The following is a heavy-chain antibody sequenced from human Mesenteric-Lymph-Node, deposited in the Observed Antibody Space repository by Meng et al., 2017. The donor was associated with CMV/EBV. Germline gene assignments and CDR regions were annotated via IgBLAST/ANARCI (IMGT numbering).Heavy chain of an antibody. CDR2: ISSSTI. Sequence: GGSLRLSCAASGFTFTTSWMYWVRQPPGKGLVWVSYISSSTIYYADSVKGRFTISRDNAKNSLYLQMNSLRAEDTAVYYCAIRGSYYYFDYWGQGTLVTVSS. V-gene: IGHV3-48*04. J-gene: IGHJ4*02. CDR1: GFTFTTSW. CDR3: AIRGSYYYFDY. D-gene: IGHD1-26*01.